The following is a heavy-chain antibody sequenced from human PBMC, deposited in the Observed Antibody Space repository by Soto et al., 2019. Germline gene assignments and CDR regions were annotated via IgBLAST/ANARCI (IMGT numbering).Heavy chain of an antibody. CDR2: LNPNSGGT. Sequence: EASVKVSCKASGYTFTGYYLHWVRQAPGQGLEWMGWLNPNSGGTKLAQKFQGWVTMTRDTSISTAYLELSRLRSDDTAVYYCARDAVTVTKAYFDSWGQGTLVTSPQ. V-gene: IGHV1-2*04. D-gene: IGHD4-17*01. J-gene: IGHJ4*02. CDR3: ARDAVTVTKAYFDS. CDR1: GYTFTGYY.